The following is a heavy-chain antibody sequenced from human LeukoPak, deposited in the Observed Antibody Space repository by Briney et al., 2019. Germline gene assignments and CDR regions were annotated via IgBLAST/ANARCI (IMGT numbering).Heavy chain of an antibody. J-gene: IGHJ6*03. Sequence: KPSETLSLTCTVSGGSISSSSYYWGWIRQPPGKGLEWIGSIYYSGSTYYNPSLKSRVTISVDTSKNQFSLKLSSVTAADTAVYYCARHVSGGYYYYMDVWGKGTTVTVSS. CDR1: GGSISSSSYY. CDR3: ARHVSGGYYYYMDV. D-gene: IGHD2-15*01. CDR2: IYYSGST. V-gene: IGHV4-39*01.